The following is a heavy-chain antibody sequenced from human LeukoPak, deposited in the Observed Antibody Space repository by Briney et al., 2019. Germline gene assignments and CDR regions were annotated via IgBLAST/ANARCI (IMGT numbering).Heavy chain of an antibody. D-gene: IGHD4-17*01. V-gene: IGHV3-11*01. CDR3: ARLRMTTVTVDY. CDR1: GFTFSDYY. Sequence: GGSLRLSCAASGFTFSDYYMSWIRQAPGKGLEWVSYISSSGSTIYYADSVKGRFTISRDNAKTSLYLQMNSLRAEDTAVYYCARLRMTTVTVDYWGQGTLVTVSS. J-gene: IGHJ4*02. CDR2: ISSSGSTI.